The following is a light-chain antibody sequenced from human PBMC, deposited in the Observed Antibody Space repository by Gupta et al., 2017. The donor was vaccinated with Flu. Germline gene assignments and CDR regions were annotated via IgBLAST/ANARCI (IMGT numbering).Light chain of an antibody. V-gene: IGKV3-20*01. CDR2: GAA. J-gene: IGKJ1*01. CDR3: QQYGSARQT. CDR1: QTVSRNS. Sequence: DTLSLSPGERVILSCRASQTVSRNSVAWYQQKPGQAPRLLIYGAASRATGIPDRYSGSGSGTDFSLTISGLEPEDIAVYYCQQYGSARQTFGQGTKVEI.